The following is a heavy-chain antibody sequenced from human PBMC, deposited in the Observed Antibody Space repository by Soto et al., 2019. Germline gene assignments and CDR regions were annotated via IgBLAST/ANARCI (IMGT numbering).Heavy chain of an antibody. CDR1: GFTFSSYG. Sequence: GGSLRLSCAASGFTFSSYGMHWVRQAPGKGLEWVALIRNDGSNKYYADSVKGRFTISRDNSKNTLYLQMNSLRAEDTAVYYCARDLGVAAIMFDYWGPGTLVTVSS. CDR3: ARDLGVAAIMFDY. CDR2: IRNDGSNK. J-gene: IGHJ4*02. V-gene: IGHV3-33*08. D-gene: IGHD5-12*01.